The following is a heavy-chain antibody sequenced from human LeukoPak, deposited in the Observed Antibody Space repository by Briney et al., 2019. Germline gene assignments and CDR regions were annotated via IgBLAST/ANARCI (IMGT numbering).Heavy chain of an antibody. CDR1: GFTFSSYA. V-gene: IGHV3-23*01. CDR3: AKDKGGIVGATPDY. D-gene: IGHD1-26*01. J-gene: IGHJ4*02. CDR2: ISGSGGST. Sequence: AGGSLRLSCAASGFTFSSYAMSWVRQAPGKGLEWVSAISGSGGSTYYADSVKGRFTISRDNSKNTLYLQMNSLRAEDTAVYYCAKDKGGIVGATPDYWGQGTLVTVSS.